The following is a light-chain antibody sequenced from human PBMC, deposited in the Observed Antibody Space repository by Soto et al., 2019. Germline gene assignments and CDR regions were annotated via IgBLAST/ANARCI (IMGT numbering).Light chain of an antibody. CDR1: ISDVGGYNY. CDR3: SAHRSGSTVV. V-gene: IGLV2-14*01. Sequence: ALTQPASVSGSPGQSITISCTGTISDVGGYNYVSWYQQFSGKAPTLIIYEVTNRPSGISNRFSGSKSGETASLTISGLRAEDEADYYCSAHRSGSTVVFGGGTQLTVL. J-gene: IGLJ2*01. CDR2: EVT.